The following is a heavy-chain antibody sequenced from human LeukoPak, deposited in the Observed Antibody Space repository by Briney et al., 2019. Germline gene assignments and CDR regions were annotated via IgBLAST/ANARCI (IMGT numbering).Heavy chain of an antibody. D-gene: IGHD6-6*01. CDR1: GGSFSSSSDY. CDR3: ARAFPEYSSSSWYYYMDD. CDR2: SYYSGST. Sequence: PSETLSLTCTVSGGSFSSSSDYWGWIRQPPGEGRGWIGSSYYSGSTYYNPSLRSLVTISVDTSKSQCSLKLSSVTAADTALYYCARAFPEYSSSSWYYYMDDWGKGTTVTVSS. V-gene: IGHV4-39*02. J-gene: IGHJ6*03.